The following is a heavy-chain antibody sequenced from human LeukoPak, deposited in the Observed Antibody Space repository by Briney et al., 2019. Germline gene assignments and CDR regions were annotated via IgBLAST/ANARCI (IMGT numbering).Heavy chain of an antibody. Sequence: ASVKVSCKASGYTFTGYYMHWVRQAPGQGLEWMGWINPNSGGTNYAQKFQGRVTMTRDTSISTAYMELSRLRSDDTAVYYCARVGDILTGHDAFDIWGQGTMVTVSS. V-gene: IGHV1-2*02. CDR3: ARVGDILTGHDAFDI. D-gene: IGHD3-9*01. CDR1: GYTFTGYY. CDR2: INPNSGGT. J-gene: IGHJ3*02.